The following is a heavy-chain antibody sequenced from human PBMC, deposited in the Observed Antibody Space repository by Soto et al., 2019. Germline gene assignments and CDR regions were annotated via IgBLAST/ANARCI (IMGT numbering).Heavy chain of an antibody. Sequence: GGSLRLSCAASGFTFSSYSMNWVRQAPGKGLEWVSSISSSSSYIYYADSVKGRFTISRDNAKNSLYLQMNSLRAEDTAVYYCARDRGCSSTSCYTPDYYYGMDVWGQGTTVTVSS. CDR1: GFTFSSYS. D-gene: IGHD2-2*02. CDR2: ISSSSSYI. J-gene: IGHJ6*02. V-gene: IGHV3-21*01. CDR3: ARDRGCSSTSCYTPDYYYGMDV.